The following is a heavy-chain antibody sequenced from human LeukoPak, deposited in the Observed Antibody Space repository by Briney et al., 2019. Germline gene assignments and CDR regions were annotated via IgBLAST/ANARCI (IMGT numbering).Heavy chain of an antibody. D-gene: IGHD3-9*01. CDR1: GXSLSSYY. Sequence: SETLSLTWTVSGXSLSSYYWNWIRQPPGKGLEWIGYIYYSGSTNYNPSLESRVTISVDTSKNQFSLKLSSVTAADTAVYYCATSGRDFLTGYPQYFQHWGQGTLVTVSS. CDR2: IYYSGST. J-gene: IGHJ1*01. CDR3: ATSGRDFLTGYPQYFQH. V-gene: IGHV4-59*01.